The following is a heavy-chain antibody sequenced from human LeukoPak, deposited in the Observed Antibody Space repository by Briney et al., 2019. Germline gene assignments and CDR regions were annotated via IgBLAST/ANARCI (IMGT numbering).Heavy chain of an antibody. CDR2: IYYSGST. J-gene: IGHJ6*02. CDR3: ARGRMVRGVSDYYYGMDV. Sequence: SETLSLTCTVSGGSISSYYWSWIRQPPGKGLERIGYIYYSGSTNYNPSLKSRVTISVDTSKNQFSLKLSSVTAADTAVYYCARGRMVRGVSDYYYGMDVWGQGTTVTVSS. CDR1: GGSISSYY. D-gene: IGHD3-10*01. V-gene: IGHV4-59*01.